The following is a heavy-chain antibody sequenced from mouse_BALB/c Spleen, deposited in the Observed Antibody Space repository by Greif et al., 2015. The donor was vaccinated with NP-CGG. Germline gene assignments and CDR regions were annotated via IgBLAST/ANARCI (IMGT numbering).Heavy chain of an antibody. CDR2: INPSNGGT. D-gene: IGHD3-2*01. Sequence: VQLQQSGAELVKPGASVKLSCKASGYTFTSYYMYWVKQRPGQGLEWIGEINPSNGGTNFNEKFKSKATLTVDKSSSTAYMQLSSLTSEDSAVYYCTRVDSSGAYYAMDYWGQGTSVTVSS. CDR3: TRVDSSGAYYAMDY. V-gene: IGHV1S81*02. J-gene: IGHJ4*01. CDR1: GYTFTSYY.